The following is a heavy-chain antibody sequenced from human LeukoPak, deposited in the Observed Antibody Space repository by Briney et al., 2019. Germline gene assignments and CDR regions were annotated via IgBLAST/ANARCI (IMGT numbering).Heavy chain of an antibody. CDR1: GGSISSSSYY. D-gene: IGHD3-22*01. Sequence: KPSETLSLTCTVSGGSISSSSYYWGWIRQPPGKGLEWIGSIYYSGSTYYNPSLKSRVTISVDTSKNQFSLKLSSVTAADTAVYYCARQILVEGPFDYWGQGTLVTVSS. CDR3: ARQILVEGPFDY. CDR2: IYYSGST. V-gene: IGHV4-39*01. J-gene: IGHJ4*02.